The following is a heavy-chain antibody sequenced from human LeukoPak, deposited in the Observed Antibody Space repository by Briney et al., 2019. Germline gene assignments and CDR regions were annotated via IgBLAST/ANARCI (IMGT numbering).Heavy chain of an antibody. V-gene: IGHV3-9*03. Sequence: GGSLRLSCAASGFTFDDYAMHWVRQAPGKGLEWVSGISWNSGSIGYADSVKGRFTISRDNAKNSLYLQMNSLRAEDMALYHCAKDISRAARDTSGFDYWGQGTLVTVSS. J-gene: IGHJ4*02. D-gene: IGHD6-6*01. CDR1: GFTFDDYA. CDR2: ISWNSGSI. CDR3: AKDISRAARDTSGFDY.